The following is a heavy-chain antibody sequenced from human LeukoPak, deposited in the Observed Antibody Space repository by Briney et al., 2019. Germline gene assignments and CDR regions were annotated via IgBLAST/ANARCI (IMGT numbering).Heavy chain of an antibody. CDR1: GFSFSSYA. D-gene: IGHD6-19*01. J-gene: IGHJ4*02. CDR3: APVAVAASLDLYFEY. CDR2: ISGSGDTT. Sequence: GGPLRLSCAASGFSFSSYAMNWVRQAPGKGLEWISAISGSGDTTYYADSVKGRFTISRDNSKNTLYLQMNSLRAEDMAVYYCAPVAVAASLDLYFEYWGQGTLVTVSS. V-gene: IGHV3-23*01.